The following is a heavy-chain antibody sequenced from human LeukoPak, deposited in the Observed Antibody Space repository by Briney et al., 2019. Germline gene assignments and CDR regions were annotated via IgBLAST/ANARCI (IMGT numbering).Heavy chain of an antibody. CDR1: GYIFISYW. CDR2: IYPGDSDT. V-gene: IGHV5-51*01. Sequence: GESLKISCKGSGYIFISYWIGWVRQMPGKGLEWMGIIYPGDSDTRYSPSFQGQVTFSADKSISTAYLQWSSLEASDTAMYYCARRRGSGSLDHWGQGTLVTVSS. CDR3: ARRRGSGSLDH. D-gene: IGHD3-10*01. J-gene: IGHJ4*02.